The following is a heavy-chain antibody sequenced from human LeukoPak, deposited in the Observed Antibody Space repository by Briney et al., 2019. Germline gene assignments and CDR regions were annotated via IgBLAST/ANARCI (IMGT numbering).Heavy chain of an antibody. D-gene: IGHD6-25*01. Sequence: GGSLRLSCAASGFTFSSYEMNWVRQAPGKGLEWVSYITGTGSRIYYADSVKGRFTISRDNARNSLYLQMNSLRAEDTAVYYCARDSAFDCWGQGTLVTVSS. CDR1: GFTFSSYE. J-gene: IGHJ4*02. CDR2: ITGTGSRI. CDR3: ARDSAFDC. V-gene: IGHV3-48*03.